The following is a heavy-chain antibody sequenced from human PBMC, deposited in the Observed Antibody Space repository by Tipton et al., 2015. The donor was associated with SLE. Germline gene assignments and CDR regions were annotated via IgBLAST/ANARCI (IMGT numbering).Heavy chain of an antibody. CDR1: GGSISSHY. CDR2: IYYSGST. Sequence: TLSLTCTVSGGSISSHYWSWIRQPPGKGLEWIGYIYYSGSTNYNPSLKGRVTISVDTSKNQFSLKLSSVTAADTAVYYCARGGWVATAAAFDIWGQGTMVTVSS. CDR3: ARGGWVATAAAFDI. J-gene: IGHJ3*02. D-gene: IGHD5-18*01. V-gene: IGHV4-59*11.